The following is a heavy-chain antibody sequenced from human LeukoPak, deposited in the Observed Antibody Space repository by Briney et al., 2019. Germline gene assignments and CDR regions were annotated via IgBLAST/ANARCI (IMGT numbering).Heavy chain of an antibody. CDR1: GYTFTRYY. CDR2: INPNSGGT. D-gene: IGHD2-21*02. CDR3: ATEAYCGGDCSLYYFDY. J-gene: IGHJ4*02. Sequence: ASVKVSCTASGYTFTRYYMHWVRQAPGQGLEWMGWINPNSGGTNYAQKFQGRVTMTRDTSISTAYMELSRLRSDDTAVYYCATEAYCGGDCSLYYFDYWGQGTLVTVSS. V-gene: IGHV1-2*02.